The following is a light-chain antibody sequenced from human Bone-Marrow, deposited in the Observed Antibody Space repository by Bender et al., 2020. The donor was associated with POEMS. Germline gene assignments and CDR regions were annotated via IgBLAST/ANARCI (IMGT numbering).Light chain of an antibody. CDR3: ASFESRNAWV. Sequence: QSALAQPPSASGSPGQSVTISCTGGSSDVGGYDYVSWYQQHPGKVPKLVIHEVSNRPSGVSSRFSGSKSGNTASLTISGLQNEDEAVYFCASFESRNAWVFGGGTTVTVL. V-gene: IGLV2-14*01. CDR1: SSDVGGYDY. J-gene: IGLJ3*02. CDR2: EVS.